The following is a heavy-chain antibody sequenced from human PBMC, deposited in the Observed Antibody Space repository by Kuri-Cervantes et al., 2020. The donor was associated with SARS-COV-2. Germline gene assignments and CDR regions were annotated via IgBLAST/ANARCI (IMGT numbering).Heavy chain of an antibody. CDR3: ARVPPRVTTRSDFWSGSMTYYYYMDV. J-gene: IGHJ6*03. CDR1: EGSMRAHY. Sequence: GSLRLSCSVSEGSMRAHYYSWIRQTAAMGLEWIGRVYISGSTNYNPSLKGRVTMSVDTSKSQFSLELTSVTAADTAVYYCARVPPRVTTRSDFWSGSMTYYYYMDVWGKGTPVTVSS. D-gene: IGHD3-3*01. CDR2: VYISGST. V-gene: IGHV4-4*07.